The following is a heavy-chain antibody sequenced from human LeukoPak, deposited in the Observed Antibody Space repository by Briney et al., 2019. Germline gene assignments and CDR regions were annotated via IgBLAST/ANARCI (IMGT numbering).Heavy chain of an antibody. CDR1: GFTFSSYW. V-gene: IGHV3-74*01. Sequence: PGGSLRLSCAASGFTFSSYWMHWVRQAPGKGLVWVSRINSDGSSTSYADSVKGRFTISRDNAKNTLYLQMNSLRAEDTAVYYCASSKSLPGWFDPWGQGTLVTVSS. CDR2: INSDGSST. CDR3: ASSKSLPGWFDP. J-gene: IGHJ5*02.